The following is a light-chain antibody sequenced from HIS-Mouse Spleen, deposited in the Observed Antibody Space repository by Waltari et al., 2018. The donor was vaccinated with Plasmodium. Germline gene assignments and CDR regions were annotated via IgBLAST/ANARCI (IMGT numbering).Light chain of an antibody. Sequence: ATLSCRASQSVSSNLAWYQQKPGQAPRLLIYGASTRATGIPARFSGSGSGTEFTLTISSLQSEDFAVYYCQQYDNLPLTFGQGTKLEIK. CDR3: QQYDNLPLT. CDR1: QSVSSN. V-gene: IGKV3-15*01. CDR2: GAS. J-gene: IGKJ2*01.